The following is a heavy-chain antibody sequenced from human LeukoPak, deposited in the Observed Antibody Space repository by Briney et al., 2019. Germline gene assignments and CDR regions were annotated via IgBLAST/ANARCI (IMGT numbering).Heavy chain of an antibody. Sequence: SETLSLTCTVSGGSISSSSYYWGWIRQPPGKGLEWIGSIYYSGSTNYNPSLKSRVTISVDTSKNQFSLKLSSVTAADTAVYYCARGLGIAAAGTFWFDPWGQGTLVTVSS. CDR1: GGSISSSSYY. CDR2: IYYSGST. CDR3: ARGLGIAAAGTFWFDP. D-gene: IGHD6-13*01. J-gene: IGHJ5*02. V-gene: IGHV4-39*07.